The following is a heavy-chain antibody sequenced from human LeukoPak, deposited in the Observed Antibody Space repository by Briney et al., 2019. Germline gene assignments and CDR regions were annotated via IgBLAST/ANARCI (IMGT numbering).Heavy chain of an antibody. CDR3: ARGYDSNLDYYYYMDI. Sequence: GGSLRLSCVISGFTFSTYGMHWVRQAPGKGLERVAVISPDGTSKNYADSVKGRFTMSRDNSKNTLYVQMNSLSAEDTAVYFCARGYDSNLDYYYYMDIWGKGTTVTVSS. CDR1: GFTFSTYG. V-gene: IGHV3-30*03. CDR2: ISPDGTSK. J-gene: IGHJ6*03. D-gene: IGHD3-16*01.